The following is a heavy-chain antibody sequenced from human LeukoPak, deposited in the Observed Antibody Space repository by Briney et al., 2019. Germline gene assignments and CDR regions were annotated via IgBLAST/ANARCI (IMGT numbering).Heavy chain of an antibody. J-gene: IGHJ4*02. CDR2: IYYSGST. V-gene: IGHV4-59*01. Sequence: PSETLSLTCTVSGGSISSYYWSWIRQPPGKGLEWIGYIYYSGSTNYNPSLKSRVTISVDTSKNQFSLKLSSVTAADTAVYYCARAVGATTVDYWGQGTLVTVSS. CDR3: ARAVGATTVDY. CDR1: GGSISSYY. D-gene: IGHD1-26*01.